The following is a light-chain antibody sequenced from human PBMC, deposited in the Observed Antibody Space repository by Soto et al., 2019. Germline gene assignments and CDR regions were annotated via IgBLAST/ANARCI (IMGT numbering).Light chain of an antibody. CDR2: GAS. J-gene: IGKJ4*01. Sequence: EIVLTQSAGTLSLSAGERATLSCRASQSVSSSYLAWYQQKTGQAPRLLIYGASSRATGIPDRFSGSGSGTDFNLTISRLEPEDFAVYYCQQYGSSPFTFGGGTKVDIK. V-gene: IGKV3-20*01. CDR1: QSVSSSY. CDR3: QQYGSSPFT.